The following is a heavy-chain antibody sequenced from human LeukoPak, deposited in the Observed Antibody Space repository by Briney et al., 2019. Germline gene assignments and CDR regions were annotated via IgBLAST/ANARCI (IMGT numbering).Heavy chain of an antibody. V-gene: IGHV1-18*01. CDR2: ISAYNGNT. Sequence: ASVKVSCKASGYTFTSYGISWVRQAPGQGLEWMGWISAYNGNTNYAQKLQVRVTMTTDTSTSTAYMELRSLRSDDTAVYYCARDGALYYDSSGYLDYWGQGTLVTVSS. J-gene: IGHJ4*02. D-gene: IGHD3-22*01. CDR3: ARDGALYYDSSGYLDY. CDR1: GYTFTSYG.